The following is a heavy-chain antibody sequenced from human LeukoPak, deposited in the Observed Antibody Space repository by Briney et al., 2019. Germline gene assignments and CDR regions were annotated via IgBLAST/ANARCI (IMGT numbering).Heavy chain of an antibody. Sequence: ASVKVSCKASGYTFTANYIHWVRQAPGQGLEWMGRINPTSGGTNYAQKFQGRVTMTRDTSISTAYMELSGLRSDDSAIYYCSRYHWPLDHWGQGTLVTVSS. D-gene: IGHD1-20*01. J-gene: IGHJ4*02. CDR3: SRYHWPLDH. CDR1: GYTFTANY. CDR2: INPTSGGT. V-gene: IGHV1-2*06.